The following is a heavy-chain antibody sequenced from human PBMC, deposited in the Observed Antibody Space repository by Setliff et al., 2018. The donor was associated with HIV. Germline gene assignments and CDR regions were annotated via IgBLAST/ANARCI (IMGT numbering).Heavy chain of an antibody. Sequence: SETLSLTCTVSGGSISSGYYWGWIRQPPGQGLEWIGSIYHSGSTYYNPSLKSRVTISVDTSTNQFSLKLGSVTAADTAVYYCAVLTHYYGSGSSGPTDYYYYMDVWGKGTTVTGSS. CDR2: IYHSGST. J-gene: IGHJ6*03. V-gene: IGHV4-38-2*02. CDR1: GGSISSGYY. D-gene: IGHD3-10*01. CDR3: AVLTHYYGSGSSGPTDYYYYMDV.